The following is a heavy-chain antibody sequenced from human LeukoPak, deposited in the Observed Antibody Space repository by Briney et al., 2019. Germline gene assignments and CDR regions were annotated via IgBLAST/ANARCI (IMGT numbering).Heavy chain of an antibody. D-gene: IGHD2-15*01. V-gene: IGHV1-8*03. CDR2: MNPNSGTT. Sequence: ASVKVSCKASRYTFTSYDINWVRQATGQGLEWMGWMNPNSGTTGYAQKFQGRVTITRNTSISTAYMELSRLRSEDTAVYYCARGIRVVVVAAPVYYYYYYMDVWGKGTTVTVSS. CDR3: ARGIRVVVVAAPVYYYYYYMDV. CDR1: RYTFTSYD. J-gene: IGHJ6*03.